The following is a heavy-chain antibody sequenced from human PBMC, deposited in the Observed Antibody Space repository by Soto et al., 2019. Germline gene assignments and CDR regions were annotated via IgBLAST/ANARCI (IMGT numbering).Heavy chain of an antibody. J-gene: IGHJ4*02. D-gene: IGHD2-8*01. V-gene: IGHV4-31*03. CDR3: ARRALPQCINGVCYKDGFWDY. Sequence: PSQTRSLNRPVSGGSISRGAHYQRWIRQHPGTGLEWIGYIYYSGTTYFNPSLKSRASISLDTSKNEFSLKLTSVTAADTAVYYCARRALPQCINGVCYKDGFWDYWGQGALVTVSS. CDR1: GGSISRGAHY. CDR2: IYYSGTT.